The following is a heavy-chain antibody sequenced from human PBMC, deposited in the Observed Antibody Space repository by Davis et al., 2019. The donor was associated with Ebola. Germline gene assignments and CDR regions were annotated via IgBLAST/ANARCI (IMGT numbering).Heavy chain of an antibody. V-gene: IGHV3-73*01. J-gene: IGHJ4*02. Sequence: PRGSLRLSCAASGFTFSGSAMHWVRQASGKGLEWVGRIRSKANSYATAYAASVKGRFTISRDDSKNTAYLQMNSLKTEDTAVYYCTVGVMTTVTTGDYWGQGTLVTVSS. CDR2: IRSKANSYAT. CDR3: TVGVMTTVTTGDY. D-gene: IGHD4-17*01. CDR1: GFTFSGSA.